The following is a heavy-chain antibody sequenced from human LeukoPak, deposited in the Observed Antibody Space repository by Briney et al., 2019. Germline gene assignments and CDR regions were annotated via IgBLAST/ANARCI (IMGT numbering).Heavy chain of an antibody. J-gene: IGHJ3*02. V-gene: IGHV1-18*01. CDR1: GGTFSSYA. Sequence: GASVTVSCKASGGTFSSYAIRWVRQAPGQGLEWMGWISTYNGSTNYAQNLQGRVTMTRDTSTSTVYMELTSLRSEDTAVYYCARDGLYCTNGVCSSDIWGQGTLVTVSS. D-gene: IGHD2-8*01. CDR3: ARDGLYCTNGVCSSDI. CDR2: ISTYNGST.